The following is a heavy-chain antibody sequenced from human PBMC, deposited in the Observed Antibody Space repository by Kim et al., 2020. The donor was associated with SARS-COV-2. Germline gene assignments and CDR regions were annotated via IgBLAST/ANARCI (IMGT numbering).Heavy chain of an antibody. CDR1: GYTFTSYY. Sequence: ASVKVSCKASGYTFTSYYMHWVRQAPGQGLEWMGIINPSGGSTSYAQKFQGRVTMTRDTSTSTVYMELSSLRSEDTAVYYCARDRAVRFLEWSHVYYFDYWGQGTLVTVSS. V-gene: IGHV1-46*01. CDR2: INPSGGST. J-gene: IGHJ4*02. D-gene: IGHD3-3*01. CDR3: ARDRAVRFLEWSHVYYFDY.